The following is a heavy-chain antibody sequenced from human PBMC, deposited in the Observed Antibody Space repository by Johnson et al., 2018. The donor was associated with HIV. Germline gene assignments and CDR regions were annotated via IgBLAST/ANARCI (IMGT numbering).Heavy chain of an antibody. J-gene: IGHJ3*02. CDR3: AKDLYSSSWTNDAFDI. CDR1: GFTFSSYA. V-gene: IGHV3-23*04. CDR2: ISGSGGST. D-gene: IGHD6-13*01. Sequence: VQLVESGGGLVQPGGSLRLSCAASGFTFSSYAMSWVRQAPGKGLEWVSAISGSGGSTYYADSVKGRFTISRDNSKNTVYLQMNGLRAEDTAVYHCAKDLYSSSWTNDAFDIWGQVTMVTVSS.